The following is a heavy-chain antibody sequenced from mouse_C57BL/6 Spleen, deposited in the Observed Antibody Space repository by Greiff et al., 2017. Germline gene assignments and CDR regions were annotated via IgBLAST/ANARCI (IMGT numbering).Heavy chain of an antibody. CDR1: GFNFKDYY. D-gene: IGHD2-3*01. Sequence: VQLQQSGAELVRPGASVKLSCTASGFNFKDYYMHWVKQRPEQGLEWIGRIDPEDGDTYYDPKFQGKATMTADKSSTTAYLQLSSLTSEDTAVYFGTTFDGSYVPFGYWGQGTLVTVSS. CDR2: IDPEDGDT. CDR3: TTFDGSYVPFGY. J-gene: IGHJ3*01. V-gene: IGHV14-1*01.